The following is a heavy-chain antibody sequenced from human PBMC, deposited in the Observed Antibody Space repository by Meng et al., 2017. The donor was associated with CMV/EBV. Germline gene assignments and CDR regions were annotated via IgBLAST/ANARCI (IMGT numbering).Heavy chain of an antibody. V-gene: IGHV4-34*01. J-gene: IGHJ5*02. CDR2: INHSGST. CDR3: ARGGNWFDP. Sequence: QVPLQEWGAGLFEPFGNLAPTCAVHGWSFQCYYRGWVRQPPGKGLEWIGEINHSGSTNYNPSLKSRVTISVDTSKNQFSLKLSSVTAADTAVYYCARGGNWFDPWGQGTLVTVSS. CDR1: GWSFQCYY.